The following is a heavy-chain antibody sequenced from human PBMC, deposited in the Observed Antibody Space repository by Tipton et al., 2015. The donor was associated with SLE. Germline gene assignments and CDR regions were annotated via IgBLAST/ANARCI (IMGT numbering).Heavy chain of an antibody. CDR1: GYSLTSGYY. D-gene: IGHD2-2*01. J-gene: IGHJ4*02. Sequence: LRLSCTVSGYSLTSGYYWGWIRQPPGKGLEWIGRIYHSDGIYHNPSLKSRVTISVDTSKNQFSLRLSSVTAADTAVYYCAREDVVVVPAAYRGGPFDYWGQGTLVTVSS. CDR3: AREDVVVVPAAYRGGPFDY. CDR2: IYHSDGI. V-gene: IGHV4-38-2*02.